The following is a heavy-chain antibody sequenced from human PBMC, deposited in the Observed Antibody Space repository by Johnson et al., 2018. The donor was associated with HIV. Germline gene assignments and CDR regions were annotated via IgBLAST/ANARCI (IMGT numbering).Heavy chain of an antibody. CDR2: VSYDGPDK. CDR3: ARDGGIAATDAFDI. J-gene: IGHJ3*02. Sequence: QVQLVESGGGVVQPGTSLRLSCAASGFTFKIYAMHWVRQAPGKGLEWVAVVSYDGPDKYYADSVKGRFTISRDNSKNTLYLQMNSLRAEDTAVYYCARDGGIAATDAFDIWGQGTMVTVSS. CDR1: GFTFKIYA. V-gene: IGHV3-30*04. D-gene: IGHD6-13*01.